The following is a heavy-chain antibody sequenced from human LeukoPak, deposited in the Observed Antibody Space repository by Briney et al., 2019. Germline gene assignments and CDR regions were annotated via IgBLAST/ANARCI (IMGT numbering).Heavy chain of an antibody. Sequence: ASVTVSCKASGYTFTSYGISWVRQAPGQGLEWMGWISAYNGNTNYAQKLQGRVTMTTDTSTSTAYMELRSLRSDDTAVYYCARDRPYGSGSYYLDYYYGMDVWGQGTTVTVSS. CDR3: ARDRPYGSGSYYLDYYYGMDV. CDR2: ISAYNGNT. V-gene: IGHV1-18*01. CDR1: GYTFTSYG. J-gene: IGHJ6*02. D-gene: IGHD3-10*01.